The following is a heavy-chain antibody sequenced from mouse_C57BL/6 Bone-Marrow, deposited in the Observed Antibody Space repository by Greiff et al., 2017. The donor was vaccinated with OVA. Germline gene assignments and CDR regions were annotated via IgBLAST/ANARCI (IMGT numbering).Heavy chain of an antibody. D-gene: IGHD1-2*01. J-gene: IGHJ2*01. Sequence: VKLMESGAELVKPGASVKLSCKASGYTFTSYWMHWVKQRPGRGLEWIGRIDPNSGGTKYNEKFKSKATLTVDKPSSTAYMQLSSLTSEDSAVYYCARERAHYYGGHYWGQGTTLTVSS. CDR2: IDPNSGGT. V-gene: IGHV1-72*01. CDR3: ARERAHYYGGHY. CDR1: GYTFTSYW.